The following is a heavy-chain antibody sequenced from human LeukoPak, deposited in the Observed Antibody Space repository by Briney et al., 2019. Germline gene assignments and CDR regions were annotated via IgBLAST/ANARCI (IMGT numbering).Heavy chain of an antibody. D-gene: IGHD3-10*01. CDR3: ARGRHYYGSGSYYNHLSFDY. CDR1: GGSFSGYY. Sequence: SETLSLTCAVYGGSFSGYYWSWIRQPPGKGLEWIGEINHSGSTNYNPSLKSRVTISVDTSKNQFSLKLSSVTAADTAVYYCARGRHYYGSGSYYNHLSFDYWGQGTLVTVSS. V-gene: IGHV4-34*01. CDR2: INHSGST. J-gene: IGHJ4*02.